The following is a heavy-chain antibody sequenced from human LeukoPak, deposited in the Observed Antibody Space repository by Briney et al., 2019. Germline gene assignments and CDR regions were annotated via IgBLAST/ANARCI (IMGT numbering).Heavy chain of an antibody. CDR1: GFTFRIHW. J-gene: IGHJ4*02. Sequence: GGSLRLSCAASGFTFRIHWMSCVRHPPGDELEWVASIKQEGSEKYYVDSVRGRFTVSRDNAKNTLYLQMNSLRAEDTAVYCCARLMGDRTIYDSWGQGTLVTVSS. CDR2: IKQEGSEK. D-gene: IGHD1-26*01. V-gene: IGHV3-7*01. CDR3: ARLMGDRTIYDS.